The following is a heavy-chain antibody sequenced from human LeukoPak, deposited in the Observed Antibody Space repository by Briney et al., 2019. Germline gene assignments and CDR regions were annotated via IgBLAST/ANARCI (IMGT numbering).Heavy chain of an antibody. J-gene: IGHJ4*02. CDR2: VYYSGNT. CDR3: ARDDTNGAPDY. Sequence: SETLSLTCTVSGGDIISRSHYWGWIRQPPGKGLEWIGSVYYSGNTYYNPSLKRRATISIDTPTSKNQFSLTLTSVTAADTAVYYCARDDTNGAPDYWGQGTLVTVSS. CDR1: GGDIISRSHY. V-gene: IGHV4-39*02. D-gene: IGHD2-8*01.